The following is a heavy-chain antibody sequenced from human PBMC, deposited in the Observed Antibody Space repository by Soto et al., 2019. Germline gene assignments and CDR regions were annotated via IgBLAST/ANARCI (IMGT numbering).Heavy chain of an antibody. CDR2: IFHSGST. V-gene: IGHV4-4*02. CDR1: GGSISSDYW. D-gene: IGHD2-21*01. CDR3: ARGIQMWSQVYYGMDV. Sequence: QVQLQESGPGVVKPSGTLSLTCGVSGGSISSDYWWAWVRRSPGRGLEWIGEIFHSGSTHYNPSLESRVTMSVDIVNNHFSLKLMSVTAADTAVYYCARGIQMWSQVYYGMDVWGQGTTVTVSS. J-gene: IGHJ6*02.